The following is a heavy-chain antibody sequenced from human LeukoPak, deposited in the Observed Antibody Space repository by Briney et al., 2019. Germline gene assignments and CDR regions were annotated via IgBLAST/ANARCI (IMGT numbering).Heavy chain of an antibody. J-gene: IGHJ4*02. D-gene: IGHD5-18*01. CDR2: IYYSGST. Sequence: SETLSLTCTVSGGSVSSGSYYWSWIRQPPGKGLEWIGYIYYSGSTNYNPSLKSRVTISVDTSKNQFSLKLSSVTAADTAVYYCARGRFSYGYPYYFDYWRQGTLLTVSS. V-gene: IGHV4-61*01. CDR1: GGSVSSGSYY. CDR3: ARGRFSYGYPYYFDY.